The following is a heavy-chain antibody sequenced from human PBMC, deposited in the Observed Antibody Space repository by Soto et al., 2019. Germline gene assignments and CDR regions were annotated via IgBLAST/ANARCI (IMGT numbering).Heavy chain of an antibody. Sequence: QVQLVQSGAEVKKPGSSVKVSCKASGGTFSNYAISWVRQAPGQGLEWMGGIIPIFGAAYYAQKFQGRVTISGDESTDQAQIGVSSPRSEDPAVEYCARVGPSYTPGMGSRYYFDYWGQGTLVTVSS. CDR1: GGTFSNYA. V-gene: IGHV1-69*01. J-gene: IGHJ4*02. CDR3: ARVGPSYTPGMGSRYYFDY. D-gene: IGHD2-15*01. CDR2: IIPIFGAA.